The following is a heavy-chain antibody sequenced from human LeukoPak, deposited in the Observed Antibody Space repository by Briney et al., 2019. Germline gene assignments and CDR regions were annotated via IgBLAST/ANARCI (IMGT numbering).Heavy chain of an antibody. CDR3: VSVTTVVEDYYYMDV. D-gene: IGHD4-23*01. Sequence: GGSLRLSCAASGFTLRSYWMHWVRQAPGKGLVWVSRIDRDGSSASYADSVKGRFTISRDNAKNSLYLQMNSLRAEDTAFYYCVSVTTVVEDYYYMDVWGKGTTVTVSS. V-gene: IGHV3-74*01. J-gene: IGHJ6*03. CDR2: IDRDGSSA. CDR1: GFTLRSYW.